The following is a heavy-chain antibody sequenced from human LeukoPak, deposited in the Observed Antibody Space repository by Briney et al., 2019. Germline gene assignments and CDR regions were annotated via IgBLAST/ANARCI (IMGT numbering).Heavy chain of an antibody. D-gene: IGHD3-10*01. CDR2: ISGSGGST. CDR1: GFTFSSYA. CDR3: ARGEAMVRGVASFDI. V-gene: IGHV3-23*01. Sequence: LPGGSLRLSCAASGFTFSSYAMSWVRQAPGKGLEWVSAISGSGGSTYYADSVKGRFTISRDNAKNSLYLQMNSLRAEDTAVYYCARGEAMVRGVASFDIWGQGTMVTVSS. J-gene: IGHJ3*02.